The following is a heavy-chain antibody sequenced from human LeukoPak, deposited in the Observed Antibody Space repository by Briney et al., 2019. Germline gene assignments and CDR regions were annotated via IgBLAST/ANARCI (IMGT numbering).Heavy chain of an antibody. D-gene: IGHD3-22*01. V-gene: IGHV4-34*01. J-gene: IGHJ6*03. Sequence: SETLSLTCAVYGGSFSGYYWTWIRQTPEKGLEWIGEMNPSGSTSYNPSLKSPVTISVDTSKNQFSLKLSSVTAADMAVYYCARGHQDVTMIVVVMAAVSYYLDVWGKGTTVTVS. CDR1: GGSFSGYY. CDR3: ARGHQDVTMIVVVMAAVSYYLDV. CDR2: MNPSGST.